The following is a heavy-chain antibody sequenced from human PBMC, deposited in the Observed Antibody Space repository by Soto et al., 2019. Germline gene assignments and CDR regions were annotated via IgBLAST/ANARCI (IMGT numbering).Heavy chain of an antibody. CDR3: ARGDTAMAYNWFDP. CDR2: IYYSGST. D-gene: IGHD5-18*01. CDR1: GGSISSYY. J-gene: IGHJ5*02. V-gene: IGHV4-59*01. Sequence: SETLSLTCTVSGGSISSYYWSWIRQPPGKGLGWIGYIYYSGSTNYNPSLKSRVTISVDTSKNQFSLKLSSVTAADTAVYYCARGDTAMAYNWFDPWGQGTLVTVSS.